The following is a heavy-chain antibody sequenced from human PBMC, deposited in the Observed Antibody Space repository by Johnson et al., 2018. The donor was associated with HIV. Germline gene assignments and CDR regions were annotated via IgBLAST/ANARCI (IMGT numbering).Heavy chain of an antibody. J-gene: IGHJ3*02. CDR3: ARDYETI. D-gene: IGHD3-16*01. Sequence: QVQLVESGGAVVQPGRSLRLSCAASGFTFNSHGMHWVRQAPGKGLEWVAFISYDESNNYYADSVKGRFTISRDNSKSTLFLQMSILRGEDTGVYYCARDYETIWGQGTMVTVSS. CDR1: GFTFNSHG. V-gene: IGHV3-30*03. CDR2: ISYDESNN.